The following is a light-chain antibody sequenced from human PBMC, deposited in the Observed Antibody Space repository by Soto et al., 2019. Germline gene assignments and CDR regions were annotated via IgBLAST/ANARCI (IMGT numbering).Light chain of an antibody. CDR3: QHYGTSRVT. CDR2: GAS. V-gene: IGKV3-20*01. Sequence: ESVLTQSPGTLSLSPGERATLSCRASQSVSSSFLAWYQQKPGQAPRLLINGASTRATGVPDRFSGSGSGTDFTLTISRLEPEDFAVYYCQHYGTSRVTFGQGTKLEIK. J-gene: IGKJ2*01. CDR1: QSVSSSF.